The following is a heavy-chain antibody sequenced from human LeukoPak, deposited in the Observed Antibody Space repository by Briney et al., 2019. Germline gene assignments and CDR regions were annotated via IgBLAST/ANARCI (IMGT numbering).Heavy chain of an antibody. CDR2: ISYDGSNE. D-gene: IGHD2-15*01. Sequence: PGGSLRLSCAASGFTFSSYVMHWVRQAPGKGLEWVAIISYDGSNEYYADSVKGRFTISRDNSKNTLYLQMNSLRAEDAAVYYCAKAPVTTCSGAYCYPFDYWGQGTLVTVSS. V-gene: IGHV3-30*04. CDR1: GFTFSSYV. CDR3: AKAPVTTCSGAYCYPFDY. J-gene: IGHJ4*02.